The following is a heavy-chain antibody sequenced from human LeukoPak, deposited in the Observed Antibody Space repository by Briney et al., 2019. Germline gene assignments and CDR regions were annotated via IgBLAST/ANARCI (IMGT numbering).Heavy chain of an antibody. D-gene: IGHD3-22*01. CDR1: GFTFSSYG. Sequence: GGSPRLSCAASGFTFSSYGMHWVRQAPGKGLEWVTFIRYDGSDKYYADSVKGRFTISRDNSKNTLYLQMNSLRAEDTAVYYCAKVPYYDSSGYYDYWGQGTLVTVSS. V-gene: IGHV3-30*02. J-gene: IGHJ4*02. CDR2: IRYDGSDK. CDR3: AKVPYYDSSGYYDY.